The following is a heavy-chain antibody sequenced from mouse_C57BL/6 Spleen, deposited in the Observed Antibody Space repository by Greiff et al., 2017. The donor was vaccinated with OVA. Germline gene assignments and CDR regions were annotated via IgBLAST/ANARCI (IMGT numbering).Heavy chain of an antibody. J-gene: IGHJ2*01. CDR1: GFTFTDYY. CDR3: ARGYGSSYGYYFDY. CDR2: IRNKANGYTT. V-gene: IGHV7-3*01. D-gene: IGHD1-1*01. Sequence: EVHLVESGGGLVQPGGSLSLSCAASGFTFTDYYMSWVRQPPGKALEWLGFIRNKANGYTTEYSASVKGRFTISRDNSQSILYLQMNALRAEDSATYYCARGYGSSYGYYFDYWGQGTTLTVSS.